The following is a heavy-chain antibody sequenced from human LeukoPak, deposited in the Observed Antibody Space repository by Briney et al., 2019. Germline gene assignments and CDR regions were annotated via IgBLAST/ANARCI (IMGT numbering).Heavy chain of an antibody. CDR1: GYSFTNYG. J-gene: IGHJ3*02. CDR3: ARDLGAHDYDSSGYSPDVFDI. Sequence: ASVKVSCKASGYSFTNYGIGWVRQAPGQGLGWMGWISGYNGNTKYVQKFQGRVTMTTDTSTSTAYMELRSLRSDDTAMYYCARDLGAHDYDSSGYSPDVFDIWGPGTMVTISS. D-gene: IGHD3-22*01. CDR2: ISGYNGNT. V-gene: IGHV1-18*01.